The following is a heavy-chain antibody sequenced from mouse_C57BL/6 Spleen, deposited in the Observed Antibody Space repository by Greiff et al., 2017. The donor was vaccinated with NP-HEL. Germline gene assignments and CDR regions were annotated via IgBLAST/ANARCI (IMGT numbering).Heavy chain of an antibody. D-gene: IGHD1-1*02. CDR2: INPSTGGT. CDR1: GYSFTGYY. V-gene: IGHV1-42*01. CDR3: ARTNEVGDY. Sequence: EVKLMESGPELVKPGASVKISCKASGYSFTGYYMNWVKQSPEKSLEWIGEINPSTGGTTYNQKFKAKATLTVDKSSSTAYMQLKSLTSEDSAVYYCARTNEVGDYWGQGTTLTVSS. J-gene: IGHJ2*01.